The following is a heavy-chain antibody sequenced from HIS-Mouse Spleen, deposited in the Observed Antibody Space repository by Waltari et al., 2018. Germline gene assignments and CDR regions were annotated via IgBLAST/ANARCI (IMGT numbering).Heavy chain of an antibody. J-gene: IGHJ4*02. V-gene: IGHV3-7*01. CDR1: GFTFSSYW. CDR2: IKQDGSEK. Sequence: EVQLVESGGGLVQPGGSLSLSCSASGFTFSSYWLSWVRQAPGKGVEWVANIKQDGSEKYYVDSVKGRFTISRDNAKNSLYLQMNSLRAEDTAVYYCARKLGLDYWGQGTLVTVSS. D-gene: IGHD7-27*01. CDR3: ARKLGLDY.